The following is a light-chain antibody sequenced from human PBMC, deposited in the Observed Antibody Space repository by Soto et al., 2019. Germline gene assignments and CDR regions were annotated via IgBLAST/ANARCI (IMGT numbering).Light chain of an antibody. J-gene: IGLJ1*01. CDR3: QSYDISLSGIV. V-gene: IGLV1-40*01. CDR1: SSNIGAGYD. CDR2: GNS. Sequence: QSVLTQPPSVSGAPGQRVTISCTGSSSNIGAGYDVHWYQQLPGTAPKLLIYGNSNRPSGVPDRFSGSKSGTSASLAITGLQADDEADYYCQSYDISLSGIVFGTGTKLTVL.